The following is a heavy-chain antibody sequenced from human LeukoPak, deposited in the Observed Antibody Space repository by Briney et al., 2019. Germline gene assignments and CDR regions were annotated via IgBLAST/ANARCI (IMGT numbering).Heavy chain of an antibody. CDR3: ARDMEYSSSWATYYYYGMDV. CDR2: IYSGGST. CDR1: GFTVSSNY. J-gene: IGHJ6*02. Sequence: TGGSLRLSCAASGFTVSSNYMSWVRQAPGKGLEWVSVIYSGGSTYYADSVKGRFTISRDNSKNTLYLQMNSLRAEDTAVYYCARDMEYSSSWATYYYYGMDVWGQGTTVTVSS. D-gene: IGHD6-13*01. V-gene: IGHV3-53*01.